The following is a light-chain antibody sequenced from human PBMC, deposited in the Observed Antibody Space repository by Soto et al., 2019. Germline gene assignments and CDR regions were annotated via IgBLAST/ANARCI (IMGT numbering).Light chain of an antibody. CDR1: SSDVGGYKY. CDR3: ASYSSTSVI. V-gene: IGLV2-14*01. CDR2: EVS. Sequence: QSVLTQPASVSGSPGQSITISCTGTSSDVGGYKYVSWYQQHPDKAPKLIIFEVSNRPSGISSRFSGSKSGNTASLTISGLQDEDEADYYCASYSSTSVIFGRGTKLTVL. J-gene: IGLJ2*01.